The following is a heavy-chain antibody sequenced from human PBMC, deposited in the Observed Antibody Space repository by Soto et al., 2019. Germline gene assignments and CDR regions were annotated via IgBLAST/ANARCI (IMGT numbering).Heavy chain of an antibody. V-gene: IGHV3-13*01. D-gene: IGHD3-10*01. Sequence: EVQLVASGGGLVQPGGSLRLSCAASGFTFNNYDIHWVRQASGKGLEWVSGITTTGDTYYPGSVKGRFTISRENAKNSFYLQMNSLRAGDTAVYYCARGGGFYASGSYYSTPYGLDVWGQGTTVTVSS. CDR3: ARGGGFYASGSYYSTPYGLDV. CDR2: ITTTGDT. J-gene: IGHJ6*02. CDR1: GFTFNNYD.